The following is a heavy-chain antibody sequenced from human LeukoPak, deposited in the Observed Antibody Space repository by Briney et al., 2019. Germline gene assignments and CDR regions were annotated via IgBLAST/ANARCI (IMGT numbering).Heavy chain of an antibody. CDR2: ISSSGSTI. CDR1: GFTFSTYS. Sequence: GGSLRLSCAASGFTFSTYSMNWVRQAPGKGLEWVSYISSSGSTIYYADSVKGRFTISRDNAKNSLYLQMNSLRAEDTAVYYCARDSYYYGSGSYYIGGFNDWGQGTLVTVSS. CDR3: ARDSYYYGSGSYYIGGFND. J-gene: IGHJ5*02. V-gene: IGHV3-48*04. D-gene: IGHD3-10*01.